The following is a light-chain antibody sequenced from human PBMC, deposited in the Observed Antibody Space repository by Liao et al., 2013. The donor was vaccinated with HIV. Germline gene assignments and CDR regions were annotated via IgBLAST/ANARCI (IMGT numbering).Light chain of an antibody. J-gene: IGLJ1*01. Sequence: SYELTQPPSVSVSPGQTASITCSGDKLGDKYACWYQQKAGQSPVLVIYQDNKRPSGIPERISGSNSGNTATLTISGTQAMDEADYYCQAWDRTTGVFGTGTKVTVL. V-gene: IGLV3-1*01. CDR2: QDN. CDR3: QAWDRTTGV. CDR1: KLGDKY.